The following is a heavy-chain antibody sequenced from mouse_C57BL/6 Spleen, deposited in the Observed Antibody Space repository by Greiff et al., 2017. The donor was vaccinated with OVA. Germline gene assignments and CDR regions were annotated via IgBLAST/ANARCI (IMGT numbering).Heavy chain of an antibody. CDR3: ARPLINTVYAKDY. CDR2: IHPNSGST. V-gene: IGHV1-64*01. Sequence: QVQLQQPGAELVKPGASVKLSCKASGYTFTSYWMHWVKQRPGQGLEWIGMIHPNSGSTNYNEKFKSKATLTVDKSSSTAYMQLSSLTAEDSAVYYCARPLINTVYAKDYWGQGTTVTVSS. CDR1: GYTFTSYW. J-gene: IGHJ4*01. D-gene: IGHD1-1*01.